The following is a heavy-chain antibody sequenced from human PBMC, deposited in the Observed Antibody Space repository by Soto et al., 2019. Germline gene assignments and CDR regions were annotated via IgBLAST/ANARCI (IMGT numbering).Heavy chain of an antibody. J-gene: IGHJ4*02. CDR2: ISSGSYI. CDR3: ARRDNSGYYFFDS. Sequence: EVQLVESGGGLVKPGGSLRLSCAASGFTFSTHGMNWVRQAPGKGLEWVSSISSGSYIYYADSVKGRFAISRDNAKNSLYLQMNSLRAEDTATYYCARRDNSGYYFFDSWGQGTLVTVSS. V-gene: IGHV3-21*01. CDR1: GFTFSTHG. D-gene: IGHD6-19*01.